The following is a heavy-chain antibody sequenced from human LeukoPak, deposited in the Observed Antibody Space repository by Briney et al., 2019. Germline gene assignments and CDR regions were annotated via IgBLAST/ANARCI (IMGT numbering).Heavy chain of an antibody. Sequence: GGTLRLSCAASGFTFSSYSMNWVRQAPGKGLEWISYISSSSSTKYYADSVKGRFTISRDSAKNSLYLQMNSWRGEDTAVYYCARGSLTIFGVVIEMNWFDPWGQGTLVTVSS. CDR2: ISSSSSTK. CDR1: GFTFSSYS. V-gene: IGHV3-48*01. CDR3: ARGSLTIFGVVIEMNWFDP. J-gene: IGHJ5*02. D-gene: IGHD3-3*01.